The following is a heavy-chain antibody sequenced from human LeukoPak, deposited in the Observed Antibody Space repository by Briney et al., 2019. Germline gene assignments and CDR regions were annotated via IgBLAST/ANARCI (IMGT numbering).Heavy chain of an antibody. Sequence: SETLSLTCAVYGGSFSGYYWSWIRQPPGKGLEWIGEINHSGSTNYNPSLKSRVTISVDTSQNQFSLKLSSVTAADTAVYYCAREGIVVVPAATSAFDIWGQGTMVTVSS. CDR1: GGSFSGYY. CDR2: INHSGST. CDR3: AREGIVVVPAATSAFDI. J-gene: IGHJ3*02. D-gene: IGHD2-2*01. V-gene: IGHV4-34*01.